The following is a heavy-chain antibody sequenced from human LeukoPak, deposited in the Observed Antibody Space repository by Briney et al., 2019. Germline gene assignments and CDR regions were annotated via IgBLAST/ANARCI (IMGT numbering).Heavy chain of an antibody. V-gene: IGHV1-2*02. CDR2: INPNSGGT. CDR1: GYTFTGYY. J-gene: IGHJ4*02. CDR3: ARVIRGIVVTRFDY. Sequence: ASVKVSCKASGYTFTGYYMHWVRQAPGQGLEWMGWINPNSGGTNYAQKFQGRVTMTRDTSISTAYMELSRLRSDDTAVYYCARVIRGIVVTRFDYWGQGTLVTVSS. D-gene: IGHD2-2*01.